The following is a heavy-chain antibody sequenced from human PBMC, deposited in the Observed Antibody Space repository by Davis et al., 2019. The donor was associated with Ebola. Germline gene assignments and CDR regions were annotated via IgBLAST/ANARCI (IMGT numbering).Heavy chain of an antibody. J-gene: IGHJ4*02. CDR3: ARDSGVRATQGYFDF. V-gene: IGHV3-33*01. CDR2: IWYDGSNK. D-gene: IGHD1-26*01. Sequence: PGGSLRLSCAASGFTFSSYGMHWVRQAPGKGLEWVAIIWYDGSNKYYADSVKGRFTISRDNSKNTVYLQMNSLRAEDTAMYYCARDSGVRATQGYFDFWGQGTLVTVSS. CDR1: GFTFSSYG.